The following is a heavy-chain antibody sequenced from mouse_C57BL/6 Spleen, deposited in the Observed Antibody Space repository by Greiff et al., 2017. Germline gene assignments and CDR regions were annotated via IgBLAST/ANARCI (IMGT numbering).Heavy chain of an antibody. CDR1: GFNIIDDY. CDR3: TTFLYYYGSSY. D-gene: IGHD1-1*01. CDR2: IDPENGDT. J-gene: IGHJ2*01. Sequence: EVQLQESGAELVRPGASVKLSCTASGFNIIDDYMHWVKQRPEQGLEWIGWIDPENGDTEYASKFQGKATITADTSSNTAYLQLSSLTSEDTAVYYCTTFLYYYGSSYWGQGTTLTVSS. V-gene: IGHV14-4*01.